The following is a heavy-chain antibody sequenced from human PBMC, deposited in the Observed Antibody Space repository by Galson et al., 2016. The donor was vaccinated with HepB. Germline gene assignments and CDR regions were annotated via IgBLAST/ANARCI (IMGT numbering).Heavy chain of an antibody. CDR2: IYYTGST. CDR1: GGSINSDNYY. J-gene: IGHJ4*02. Sequence: TLSPTCTVSGGSINSDNYYWTWIRQHPGKGLEWIGYIYYTGSTYYNPSLKSRVTISVDTSKNHFSLKLSSVTAADTAVYFCARDPGATVGFNSAYFDSWGQGTLVTVSS. V-gene: IGHV4-31*03. D-gene: IGHD1-26*01. CDR3: ARDPGATVGFNSAYFDS.